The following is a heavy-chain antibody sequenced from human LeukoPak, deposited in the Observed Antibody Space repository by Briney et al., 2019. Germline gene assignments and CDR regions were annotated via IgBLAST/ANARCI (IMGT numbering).Heavy chain of an antibody. CDR2: ISGSGGST. Sequence: PGGSLRLSCAASGFTFSSYAMSWVRQAPGKGLEWVSAISGSGGSTYYADSVKGRFTLSRDSSKNTLYLQMNSLRAEDTAVYYCARAAIMITFGGVIVQAGDAFDIWGQGTMVTVSS. D-gene: IGHD3-16*02. J-gene: IGHJ3*02. CDR3: ARAAIMITFGGVIVQAGDAFDI. CDR1: GFTFSSYA. V-gene: IGHV3-23*01.